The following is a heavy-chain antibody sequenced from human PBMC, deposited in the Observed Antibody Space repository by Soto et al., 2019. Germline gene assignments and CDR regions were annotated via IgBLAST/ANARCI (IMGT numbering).Heavy chain of an antibody. J-gene: IGHJ5*02. V-gene: IGHV3-48*02. Sequence: VQLVESGGGVVQPGRSLRLSCAASGFTFSGYSMNWVRQAPGKGLEWVSYITGSSATIYYADSVKGRFTISRDNAKNSLYLQMNSLRDEDTAVYYCARDNGMAGSFDPWGQGTLVTVSS. CDR1: GFTFSGYS. D-gene: IGHD2-8*01. CDR3: ARDNGMAGSFDP. CDR2: ITGSSATI.